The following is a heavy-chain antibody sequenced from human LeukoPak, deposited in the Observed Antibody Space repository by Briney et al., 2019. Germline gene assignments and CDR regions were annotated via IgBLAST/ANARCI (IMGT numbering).Heavy chain of an antibody. Sequence: SETLSLTCTVSGGSISSYYWSWIRQPPGKGLEWIGYIYYSGSTNYNPSLKSQVTISVDTSKNQFSLKLSSVTAADTAVYYCARVRIITGTTYYYYGMDVWGQGTTVTVSS. J-gene: IGHJ6*02. CDR3: ARVRIITGTTYYYYGMDV. CDR1: GGSISSYY. D-gene: IGHD1-7*01. V-gene: IGHV4-59*01. CDR2: IYYSGST.